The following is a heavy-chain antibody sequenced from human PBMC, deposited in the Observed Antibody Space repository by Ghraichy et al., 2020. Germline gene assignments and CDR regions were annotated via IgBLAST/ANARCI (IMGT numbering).Heavy chain of an antibody. V-gene: IGHV1-69*10. CDR3: AVLRDSSGYYLPLGH. D-gene: IGHD3-3*01. J-gene: IGHJ4*02. Sequence: SVKVSCKASGYTFTSYGISWVRQAPGQGLEWMGGIIPFFGLANYAQKFQGRVTITADKSTSTGYMELSSLRSEDTAVYYCAVLRDSSGYYLPLGHWGQGTLVAVSS. CDR1: GYTFTSYG. CDR2: IIPFFGLA.